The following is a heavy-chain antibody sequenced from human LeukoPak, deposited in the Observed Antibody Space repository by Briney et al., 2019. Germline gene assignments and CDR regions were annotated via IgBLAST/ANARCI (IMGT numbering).Heavy chain of an antibody. CDR3: ARVAYYYDSSGFFRTAHDAFDI. V-gene: IGHV4-4*07. J-gene: IGHJ3*02. D-gene: IGHD3-22*01. CDR2: IYTSGST. CDR1: GGSISSYY. Sequence: NPSETLSLTCTVSGGSISSYYWSWIRQPAGKGLEWIGRIYTSGSTNYNPSLKSRVTMSVDTSKNQCSLKLSSVTAADTAVYYCARVAYYYDSSGFFRTAHDAFDIWGQGTMVTVSS.